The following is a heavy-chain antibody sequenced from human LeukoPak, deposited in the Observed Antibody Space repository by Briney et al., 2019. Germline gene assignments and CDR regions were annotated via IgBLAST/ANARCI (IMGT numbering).Heavy chain of an antibody. CDR1: GGTFSSYA. CDR3: ARDQYSTDYDILTGEEGVAFDI. D-gene: IGHD3-9*01. V-gene: IGHV1-69*04. J-gene: IGHJ3*02. CDR2: IIPILGIA. Sequence: GASVKVSCKASGGTFSSYAISWVRQAPGQGLEWMGRIIPILGIANYAQKFQGRVTMTRDTSTSTVYMELSSLRSEDTAVYYCARDQYSTDYDILTGEEGVAFDIWGQGTMVTVSS.